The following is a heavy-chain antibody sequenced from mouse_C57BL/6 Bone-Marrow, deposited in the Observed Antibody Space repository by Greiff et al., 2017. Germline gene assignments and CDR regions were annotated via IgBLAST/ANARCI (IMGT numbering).Heavy chain of an antibody. CDR1: GYTFTSYG. CDR2: IYPRSGNT. CDR3: ARFHYYVSTHWYFDV. J-gene: IGHJ1*03. D-gene: IGHD1-1*01. Sequence: QVQLKESGAELARPGASVKLSCKASGYTFTSYGISWVKQRTGQGLEWIGEIYPRSGNTYYNEKFKGKATLTADKSSSTAYMELRSLTSEDSAVYFCARFHYYVSTHWYFDVWGTGTTVTVSS. V-gene: IGHV1-81*01.